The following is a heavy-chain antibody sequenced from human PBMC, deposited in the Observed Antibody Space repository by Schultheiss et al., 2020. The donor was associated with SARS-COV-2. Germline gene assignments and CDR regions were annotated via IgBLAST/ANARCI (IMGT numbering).Heavy chain of an antibody. CDR1: GFTFSSYA. CDR3: ARVVAPDYDFWRAYYMDV. D-gene: IGHD3-3*01. Sequence: GGSLRLSCAASGFTFSSYAMSWVRQAPGKGLEWVAVISYDGSNKYYADSVKGRFTISRDNAKNSLYLQMNSLRAEDTAVYYCARVVAPDYDFWRAYYMDVWGKGTTVTVSS. V-gene: IGHV3-30*04. CDR2: ISYDGSNK. J-gene: IGHJ6*03.